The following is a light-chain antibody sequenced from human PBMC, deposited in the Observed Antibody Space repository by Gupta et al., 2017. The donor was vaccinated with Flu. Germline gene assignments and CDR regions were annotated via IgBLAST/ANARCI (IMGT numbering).Light chain of an antibody. Sequence: DIQMTQSPSSLSASVGDRVTITCQTSQGISSYLNWYQQKPGKAPKLLITAASHLQSGVPSRFSGRGSGTDFTLTISSLQPEDFATYYCQQSYSTAFVPGTTVDFK. CDR3: QQSYSTA. J-gene: IGKJ3*01. V-gene: IGKV1-39*01. CDR2: AAS. CDR1: QGISSY.